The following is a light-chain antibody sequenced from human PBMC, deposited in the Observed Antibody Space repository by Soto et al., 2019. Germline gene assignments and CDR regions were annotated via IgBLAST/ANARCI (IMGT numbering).Light chain of an antibody. Sequence: DVVLTQTSLSSPVTLGQSASISCRSSQSLVYSDGDTYLSWLHQRPGQPPRLLIYKVSNRFSGVADRFTSSGAGTDFTLKISRVEAEDVGVYYCMQVTHVPHTFGQGTKLEIK. CDR1: QSLVYSDGDTY. J-gene: IGKJ2*01. CDR3: MQVTHVPHT. CDR2: KVS. V-gene: IGKV2-24*01.